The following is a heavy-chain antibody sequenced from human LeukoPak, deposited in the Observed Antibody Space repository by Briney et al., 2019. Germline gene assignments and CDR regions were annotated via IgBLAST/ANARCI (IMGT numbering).Heavy chain of an antibody. V-gene: IGHV3-21*01. J-gene: IGHJ4*02. CDR1: GFTFSSYS. CDR2: ISSSSSYI. CDR3: ARERTGRLDY. D-gene: IGHD3-10*01. Sequence: PGGSLRLSCAASGFTFSSYSMNWVRQAPGKGLEWVSSISSSSSYIYYADSVKGRFTISRDNAKNSLHLQMNSLRAEDTAVYYCARERTGRLDYWGQGTLVTVSS.